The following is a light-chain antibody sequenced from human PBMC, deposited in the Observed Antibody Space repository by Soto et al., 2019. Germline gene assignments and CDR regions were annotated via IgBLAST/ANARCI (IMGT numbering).Light chain of an antibody. J-gene: IGLJ3*02. V-gene: IGLV1-44*01. CDR3: TAWDDSMNGPV. Sequence: QSVLIQSPSASGTPGQRVTISCSGSSSNIGSNAVNWYQQLPGTAPKLLIYSDNQRPSGAPDRFSGSKSGTSASLAISGLQSEDEADYYCTAWDDSMNGPVFGGGTKLTVL. CDR1: SSNIGSNA. CDR2: SDN.